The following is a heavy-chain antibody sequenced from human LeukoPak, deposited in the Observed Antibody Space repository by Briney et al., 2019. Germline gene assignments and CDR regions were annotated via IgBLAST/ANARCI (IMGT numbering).Heavy chain of an antibody. V-gene: IGHV1-2*02. CDR3: ARRWGFSSGWYGYFDL. D-gene: IGHD6-19*01. Sequence: GASVKVSCNASGYTFTGSYIHWWPQAPGQGLEWMGWINPKNGDTNYAQKFKGRVTMTRDTSITTAYMELNRLDSDDTALYYCARRWGFSSGWYGYFDLWGRGTLVSVSS. CDR1: GYTFTGSY. CDR2: INPKNGDT. J-gene: IGHJ2*01.